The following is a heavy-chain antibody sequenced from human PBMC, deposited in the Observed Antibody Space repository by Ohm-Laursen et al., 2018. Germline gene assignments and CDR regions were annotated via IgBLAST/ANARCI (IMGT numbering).Heavy chain of an antibody. CDR3: ARAVRYQLLSDP. J-gene: IGHJ5*02. Sequence: ASVKVSCKASGYTFTSYGISWVRQASGQGPEWMGWMNPNSHNTGYARKFRGRVPMTSDSSISTAYMELYSLTSEDTATYYCARAVRYQLLSDPWGQGTLVTVSS. V-gene: IGHV1-8*02. D-gene: IGHD4-23*01. CDR2: MNPNSHNT. CDR1: GYTFTSYG.